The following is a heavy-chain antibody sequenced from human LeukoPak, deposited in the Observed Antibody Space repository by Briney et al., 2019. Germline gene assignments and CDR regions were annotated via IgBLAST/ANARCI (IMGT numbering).Heavy chain of an antibody. CDR3: ARDHAGGNPN. V-gene: IGHV1-18*01. Sequence: GGSLRLSCGASGFTFTSYGISWVRQAPGQGLEWMGWISAYNGNTNYAQKLKGRVTMTTDTSTRTAYMELRSLRADDTAVYYCARDHAGGNPNWGQGTLVTVSS. D-gene: IGHD4-23*01. CDR2: ISAYNGNT. J-gene: IGHJ4*02. CDR1: GFTFTSYG.